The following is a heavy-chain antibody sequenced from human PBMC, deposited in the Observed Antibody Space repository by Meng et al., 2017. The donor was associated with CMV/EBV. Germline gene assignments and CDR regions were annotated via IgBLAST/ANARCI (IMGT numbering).Heavy chain of an antibody. CDR2: INPNSGGT. CDR1: GYTFTSYG. D-gene: IGHD5-18*01. CDR3: ARDGRGFGIQLWTNFDY. J-gene: IGHJ4*02. V-gene: IGHV1-2*02. Sequence: ASVKVSCKASGYTFTSYGISWVRQAPGQGLEWMGWINPNSGGTNYAQKFQGRVTMTRDTSISTAYMELSRLRSDDTAVYYCARDGRGFGIQLWTNFDYWGQGTLVTVSS.